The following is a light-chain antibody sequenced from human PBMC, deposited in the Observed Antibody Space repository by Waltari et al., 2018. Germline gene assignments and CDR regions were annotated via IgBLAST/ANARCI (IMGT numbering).Light chain of an antibody. J-gene: IGKJ1*01. CDR2: GTS. Sequence: EIVLTQSPGTLSLSPEERATLSRRASQRVGTNYLAWYQQKPGQAPMLLIYGTSSRATGIPDRFSGSGYGTDFTLTISRLEPEDFAVYYCQQFGSSPWTFGHGTKVEIK. CDR1: QRVGTNY. CDR3: QQFGSSPWT. V-gene: IGKV3-20*01.